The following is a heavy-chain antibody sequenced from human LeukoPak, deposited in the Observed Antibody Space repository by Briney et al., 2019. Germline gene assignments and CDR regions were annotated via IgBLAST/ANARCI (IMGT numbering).Heavy chain of an antibody. CDR1: GFTFSSNR. D-gene: IGHD3-22*01. V-gene: IGHV3-NL1*01. CDR3: AKAGSGHYYDY. J-gene: IGHJ4*02. Sequence: GGSLRLSCAASGFTFSSNRMHWVRRAPGKGLEWVSLITTKTYYADSVKGRFTISRDNSKNTLYLQMNSLRADDTAIYYCAKAGSGHYYDYWGQGTLVTVSS. CDR2: ITTKT.